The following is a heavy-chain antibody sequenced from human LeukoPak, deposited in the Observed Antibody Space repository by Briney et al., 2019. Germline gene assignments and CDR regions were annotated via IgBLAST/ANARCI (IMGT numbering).Heavy chain of an antibody. J-gene: IGHJ4*02. CDR1: SGSFSGYY. Sequence: SETLSLTCAVYSGSFSGYYWSWIRQPAGKGLEWIGRIYISGSTNYNSSLQSRVTMSVDTSKNQFSLKLTSVTAADTAVYYCARALNPLPGTYYFDYWGQGTLVTVSS. CDR2: IYISGST. CDR3: ARALNPLPGTYYFDY. D-gene: IGHD2-15*01. V-gene: IGHV4-59*10.